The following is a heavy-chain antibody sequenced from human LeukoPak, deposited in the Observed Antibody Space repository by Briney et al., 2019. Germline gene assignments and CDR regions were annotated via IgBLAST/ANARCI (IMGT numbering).Heavy chain of an antibody. D-gene: IGHD3-10*01. CDR1: GGTFSSYA. V-gene: IGHV1-69*13. Sequence: SVKVSCKASGGTFSSYAISWVRQAPGQGLEWMGGIIPIFGTANYAQKFQGRVTITAYESTSTAYMELSSLRSKDTAVYYCARGWFGDLFDGKTEFYFDYWGQGTLVTVSS. CDR2: IIPIFGTA. J-gene: IGHJ4*02. CDR3: ARGWFGDLFDGKTEFYFDY.